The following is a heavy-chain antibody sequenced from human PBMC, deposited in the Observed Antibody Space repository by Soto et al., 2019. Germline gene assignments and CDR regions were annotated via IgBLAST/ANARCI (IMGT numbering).Heavy chain of an antibody. CDR2: IYYTGST. J-gene: IGHJ5*02. V-gene: IGHV4-59*08. CDR3: ARSSYYYDSSGYFFSWFDP. CDR1: GGSISSYY. D-gene: IGHD3-22*01. Sequence: SETLSLTCTVSGGSISSYYWSWIRQPPGKGLEWIGYIYYTGSTKFNPSLQSRVTMSVDTSKNQFSLRLSSVTAADTAVYYCARSSYYYDSSGYFFSWFDPWGQGTLVTVSS.